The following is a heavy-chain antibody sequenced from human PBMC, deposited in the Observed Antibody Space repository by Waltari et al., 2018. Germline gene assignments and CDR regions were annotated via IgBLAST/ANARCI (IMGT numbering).Heavy chain of an antibody. CDR2: IYHAGTT. D-gene: IGHD2-15*01. CDR1: YYSITGGFY. V-gene: IGHV4-38-2*01. CDR3: ARLSLGYCRGASALCYKNDA. Sequence: QVELQESGPGLVKPSETLSLTCAVPYYSITGGFYWGRGRQPPGTGLEWIGNIYHAGTTYYSPSLKSRVIITLDTSENRFSLKLTSVTAADTAVYYCARLSLGYCRGASALCYKNDAWGQGTLVTVSS. J-gene: IGHJ1*01.